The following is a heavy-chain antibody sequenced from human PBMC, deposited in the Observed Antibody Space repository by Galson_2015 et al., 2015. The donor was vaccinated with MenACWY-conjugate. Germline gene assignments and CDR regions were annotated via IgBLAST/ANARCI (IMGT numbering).Heavy chain of an antibody. CDR1: DYTFTSYG. CDR2: ISGYSGNT. D-gene: IGHD3-22*01. CDR3: ARGAVHYFDSTGYSDY. V-gene: IGHV1-18*04. J-gene: IGHJ4*02. Sequence: SVKVSCKASDYTFTSYGISWVRQAPGQGLEWMGWISGYSGNTKYAQKFQGRVNMTTDTSTTTAYMELRSLRSDETAVYYCARGAVHYFDSTGYSDYWGQGALVTVSS.